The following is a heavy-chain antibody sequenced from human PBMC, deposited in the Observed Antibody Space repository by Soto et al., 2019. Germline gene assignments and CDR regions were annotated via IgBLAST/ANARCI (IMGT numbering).Heavy chain of an antibody. CDR3: ARGYCSSTSCSSFDY. CDR1: GGTFSSYT. D-gene: IGHD2-2*01. J-gene: IGHJ4*02. Sequence: QVQLLQSGAEVKKPGSSVKVSCKASGGTFSSYTISWVRQAPGQGLEWMGRIIPILGIANYAQKFQGRVTITADKSTSTAYMELSSLRSEDTAVYYCARGYCSSTSCSSFDYWGQGTLVTVSS. V-gene: IGHV1-69*02. CDR2: IIPILGIA.